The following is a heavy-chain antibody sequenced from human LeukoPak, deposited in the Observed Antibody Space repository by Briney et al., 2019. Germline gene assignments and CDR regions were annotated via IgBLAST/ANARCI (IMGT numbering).Heavy chain of an antibody. CDR2: ISYDGSNK. J-gene: IGHJ4*02. V-gene: IGHV3-30*18. CDR3: AKEYCSNSVCHSLDY. CDR1: GFTFSSYG. D-gene: IGHD2-8*01. Sequence: GGSLRLSCAASGFTFSSYGMHWVRQAPGKGLEWVAVISYDGSNKYYADSVKGRFTISRDNSKNTLYLQMNSLRAEDTAVYYCAKEYCSNSVCHSLDYWGQGTLVTVSS.